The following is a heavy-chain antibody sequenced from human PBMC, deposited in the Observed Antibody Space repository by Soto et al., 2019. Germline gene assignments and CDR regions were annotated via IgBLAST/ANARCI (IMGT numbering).Heavy chain of an antibody. CDR3: ARLSSWVSFGFDP. CDR1: GGSISSYY. CDR2: IYYSGST. V-gene: IGHV4-59*08. Sequence: SETLSLTCTVSGGSISSYYWSWIRQPPGKGLEWIGYIYYSGSTNYNPSLRSRVTISVDTSKNQFSLKLSSVTAADTAVYYCARLSSWVSFGFDPWGQGTLVTVSS. J-gene: IGHJ5*02. D-gene: IGHD6-13*01.